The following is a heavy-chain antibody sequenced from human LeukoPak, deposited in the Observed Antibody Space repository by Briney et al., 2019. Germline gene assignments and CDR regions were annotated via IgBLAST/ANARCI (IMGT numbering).Heavy chain of an antibody. CDR3: ARLSTVTTFDY. Sequence: GGSLRLSCAASGFTFSSYEMNWVRQAPGKGLEWVSYISSSGSTIYYADSVKGRFTISRDNAKNSLYLQMNSLRAEDTAVYYCARLSTVTTFDYWGQGTLVTVFS. J-gene: IGHJ4*02. CDR2: ISSSGSTI. CDR1: GFTFSSYE. V-gene: IGHV3-48*03. D-gene: IGHD4-17*01.